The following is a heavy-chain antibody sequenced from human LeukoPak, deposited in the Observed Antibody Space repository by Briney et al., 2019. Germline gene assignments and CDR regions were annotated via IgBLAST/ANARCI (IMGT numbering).Heavy chain of an antibody. CDR2: ISYDGSNK. CDR1: GFTFSSYG. CDR3: AKGSPFDY. Sequence: GRSLRLSCAASGFTFSSYGMHWVRQAPGKGLEWVAVISYDGSNKYYADSVKDRFTISRDNSKNTLYLQMNSLRAEDTAVYYCAKGSPFDYWGQGTLVTVSS. V-gene: IGHV3-30*18. J-gene: IGHJ4*02. D-gene: IGHD1-26*01.